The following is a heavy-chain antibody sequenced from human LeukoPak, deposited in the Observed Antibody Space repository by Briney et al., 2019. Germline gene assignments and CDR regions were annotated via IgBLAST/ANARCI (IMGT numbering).Heavy chain of an antibody. Sequence: SETLSLTCTVSGDSISTYYWSWIRQPPGKGLEWIGYIYYSGSTNYNPSLKSRVTISVDTSTNQLSLKLSSVTAADTAVYYCARVGSGYYGSGSHNWFDPWGQGTLVTVSS. CDR1: GDSISTYY. CDR2: IYYSGST. CDR3: ARVGSGYYGSGSHNWFDP. D-gene: IGHD3-10*01. V-gene: IGHV4-59*01. J-gene: IGHJ5*02.